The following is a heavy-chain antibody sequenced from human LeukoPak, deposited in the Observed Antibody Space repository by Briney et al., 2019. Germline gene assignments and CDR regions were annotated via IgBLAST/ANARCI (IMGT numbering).Heavy chain of an antibody. CDR3: TSWSSSGWYFDL. D-gene: IGHD6-6*01. CDR1: GFTVSSNY. J-gene: IGHJ2*01. CDR2: IYSGGNT. Sequence: GGSLRLSCAASGFTVSSNYMTWVRQAPGKGLEWVSVIYSGGNTYYADSVKGRFTISRDNSKNTLYLQMNSLRAEDTAVYYCTSWSSSGWYFDLWGRGTLVTVSS. V-gene: IGHV3-53*01.